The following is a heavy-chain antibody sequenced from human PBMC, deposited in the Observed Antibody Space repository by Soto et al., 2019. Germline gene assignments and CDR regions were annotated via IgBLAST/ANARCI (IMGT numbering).Heavy chain of an antibody. V-gene: IGHV4-31*03. Sequence: PSETLSLTCTVSGGSISSGGYYWSWIRQHPGKGLEWIGYIYYSGSTYYNPSLKSRVTISVDTSKNQFSLKLSSVTAADTAVYYCARFTRRMVLPNYYYGMDVSGQGTTVTVSS. D-gene: IGHD3-3*01. CDR1: GGSISSGGYY. CDR2: IYYSGST. J-gene: IGHJ6*02. CDR3: ARFTRRMVLPNYYYGMDV.